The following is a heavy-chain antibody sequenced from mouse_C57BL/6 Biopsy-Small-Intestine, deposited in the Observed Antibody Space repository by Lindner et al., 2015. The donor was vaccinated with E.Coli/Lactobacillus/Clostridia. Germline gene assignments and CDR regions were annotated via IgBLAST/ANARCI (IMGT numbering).Heavy chain of an antibody. CDR3: ARGGDFDY. J-gene: IGHJ2*01. V-gene: IGHV1-20*01. CDR1: DYSFTGYF. Sequence: VQLQEFGPELVKPGDSVKISCKASDYSFTGYFMNWVMQSHGESLEWIGRINPYNGDTFYNQKFKDKATLTVDKSSSTAHMELRSLTSEDSAVYYCARGGDFDYWGQGTTLTVSS. CDR2: INPYNGDT.